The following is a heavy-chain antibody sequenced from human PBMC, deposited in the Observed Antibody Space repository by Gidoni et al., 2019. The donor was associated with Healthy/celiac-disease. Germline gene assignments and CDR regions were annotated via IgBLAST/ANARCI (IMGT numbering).Heavy chain of an antibody. Sequence: EVQLLESGGGLVQPGGALRLSFAASGFTFRSYAMSWVRQAPGKGLEWVSAISGSGGSTYYADSVKVRFTISRDNAKNTLYLQMNSLRAEDTAVYYCAKIPDSYGSGVDYWGQGTLVTVSS. CDR1: GFTFRSYA. D-gene: IGHD3-10*01. J-gene: IGHJ4*02. CDR3: AKIPDSYGSGVDY. CDR2: ISGSGGST. V-gene: IGHV3-23*01.